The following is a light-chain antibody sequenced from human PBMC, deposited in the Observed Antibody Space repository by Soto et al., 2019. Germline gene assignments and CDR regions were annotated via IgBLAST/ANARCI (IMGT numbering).Light chain of an antibody. CDR1: QSVSSY. V-gene: IGKV3-11*01. J-gene: IGKJ5*01. Sequence: EIVLTQSPATLSLSPGERDKLSCRASQSVSSYLAWYQQKPGQAPRLLIYDASNRATGIPARFSGSGSGTDFTLTISSLEPEDFAVYYCQQRSNWLITFGQGTRLEIK. CDR3: QQRSNWLIT. CDR2: DAS.